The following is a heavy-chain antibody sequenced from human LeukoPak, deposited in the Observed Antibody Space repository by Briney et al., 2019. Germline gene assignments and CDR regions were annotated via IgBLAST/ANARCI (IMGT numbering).Heavy chain of an antibody. J-gene: IGHJ4*02. V-gene: IGHV3-13*01. CDR3: ARGLGYCSGGSCYSGYYFDY. D-gene: IGHD2-15*01. CDR2: IGTAGDT. CDR1: GFTFSSYG. Sequence: GGSLRLSCAASGFTFSSYGMHWVRQATGKSLEWVSAIGTAGDTYYPGSVKGRFTISRENAKNSLYLQMNSLRAGDTAVYYCARGLGYCSGGSCYSGYYFDYWGQGTLVTVSS.